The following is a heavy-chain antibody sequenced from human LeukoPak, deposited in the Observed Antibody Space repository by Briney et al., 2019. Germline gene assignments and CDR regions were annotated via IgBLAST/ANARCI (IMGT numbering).Heavy chain of an antibody. D-gene: IGHD3-16*01. Sequence: GGSLRLSCAASGFPVSSNYMSWVRQAPGKGLECVSIIYNNNTYYADSVKGRFTISRDNSKNTLYVQMNSLRVDDTAVYYCAKAPRFGDHAAEYFYYYMDVWGKGTTVTVSS. V-gene: IGHV3-53*01. CDR1: GFPVSSNY. CDR3: AKAPRFGDHAAEYFYYYMDV. CDR2: IYNNNT. J-gene: IGHJ6*03.